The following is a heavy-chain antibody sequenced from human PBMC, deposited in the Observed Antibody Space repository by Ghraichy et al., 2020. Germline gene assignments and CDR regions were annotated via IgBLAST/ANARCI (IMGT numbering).Heavy chain of an antibody. V-gene: IGHV3-48*02. J-gene: IGHJ6*02. CDR2: ITASGRTI. CDR1: GFPFSSHS. Sequence: GGSLRLSCVGSGFPFSSHSMNWVRQSPGRGLEWLSYITASGRTISYADSVKGRFTISRDNAQNSLYLQMKSLRDEDTAVYYCARGATVVRFYDYNGMDVWGQGTTVTISS. CDR3: ARGATVVRFYDYNGMDV. D-gene: IGHD4-23*01.